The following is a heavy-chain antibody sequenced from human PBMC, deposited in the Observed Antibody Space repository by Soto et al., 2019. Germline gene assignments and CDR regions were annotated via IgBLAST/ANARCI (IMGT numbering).Heavy chain of an antibody. CDR1: GFTFSTYA. V-gene: IGHV3-23*01. Sequence: EVQLLESGGGLVQPGGSLRLSCAASGFTFSTYAMSWVRQAPGKGLEWVSAISGSGGSTYYADSVKGRFTISRDNSENTLYLQMTSLRVEDTALYYCAKGLDYYDISGYSYFDSWGQGTLDTVSS. J-gene: IGHJ4*02. D-gene: IGHD3-22*01. CDR2: ISGSGGST. CDR3: AKGLDYYDISGYSYFDS.